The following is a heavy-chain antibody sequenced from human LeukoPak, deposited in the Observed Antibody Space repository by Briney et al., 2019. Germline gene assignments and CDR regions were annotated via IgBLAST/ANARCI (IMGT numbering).Heavy chain of an antibody. D-gene: IGHD5-18*01. V-gene: IGHV3-30*02. CDR1: GFTFSSYE. Sequence: GGSLRLSCAASGFTFSSYEMNWVRQAPGKGLEWVAFIRYDGSNKYYADSVKGRFTISRDNSKNTLYLQMNSLRAEDTAVYYCAKSDTATAPRANFDYWGQGTLVTVSS. CDR2: IRYDGSNK. J-gene: IGHJ4*02. CDR3: AKSDTATAPRANFDY.